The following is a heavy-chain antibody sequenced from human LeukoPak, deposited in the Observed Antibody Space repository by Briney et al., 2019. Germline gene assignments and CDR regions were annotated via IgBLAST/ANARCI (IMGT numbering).Heavy chain of an antibody. CDR2: IYHSGST. J-gene: IGHJ3*02. CDR1: GYSISSGYY. Sequence: SETLSLTCTVSGYSISSGYYWGWIRQPPGKGLEWIGSIYHSGSTYYNPSLKSRVTISVDTSKNQFSLKLSSVTAADTAVYYCARTMNWETFDIWGQGTMVTVSS. CDR3: ARTMNWETFDI. V-gene: IGHV4-38-2*02. D-gene: IGHD3-22*01.